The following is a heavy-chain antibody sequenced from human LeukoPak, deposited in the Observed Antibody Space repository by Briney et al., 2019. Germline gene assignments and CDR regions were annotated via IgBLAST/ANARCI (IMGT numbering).Heavy chain of an antibody. CDR2: IKRDGSNT. Sequence: GGSLRLSCEASGFTFSEHSMSWVRQAPGKGLEWVSTIKRDGSNTYYTDSVEGRFTISRDNSKNTLYLEMNTLRAEDTAVYYCAKGGYASCFDPWGQSSHVTLSS. V-gene: IGHV3-23*05. CDR1: GFTFSEHS. J-gene: IGHJ5*02. CDR3: AKGGYASCFDP. D-gene: IGHD2-15*01.